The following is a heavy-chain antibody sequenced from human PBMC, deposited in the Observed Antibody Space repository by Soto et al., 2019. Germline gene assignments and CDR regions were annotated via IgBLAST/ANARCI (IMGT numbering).Heavy chain of an antibody. CDR3: ARESQSENDFWSGYYFDY. V-gene: IGHV1-69*13. D-gene: IGHD3-3*01. Sequence: GASVKVSCKASGGTFSSYAISWVRQAPGQGLEWMGGIIPIFGTANYAQKFQGRVTITADESTSTAYMELSSLRSEDTAVYYCARESQSENDFWSGYYFDYWGQGTLVTVSS. CDR1: GGTFSSYA. J-gene: IGHJ4*02. CDR2: IIPIFGTA.